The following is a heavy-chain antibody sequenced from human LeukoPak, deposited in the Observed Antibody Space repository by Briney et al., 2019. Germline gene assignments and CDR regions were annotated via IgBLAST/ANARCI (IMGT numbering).Heavy chain of an antibody. Sequence: GGSLRLSCAASGFTVSSNYMSWVRQAPGKGLEWVSVIYSGGSTYYADSVKGRFTISRDNSKNTLYLQMNSLRAEDTAAYYCARARRYGDYGYWGQGTLVTVSS. CDR2: IYSGGST. D-gene: IGHD4-17*01. CDR3: ARARRYGDYGY. CDR1: GFTVSSNY. V-gene: IGHV3-53*01. J-gene: IGHJ4*02.